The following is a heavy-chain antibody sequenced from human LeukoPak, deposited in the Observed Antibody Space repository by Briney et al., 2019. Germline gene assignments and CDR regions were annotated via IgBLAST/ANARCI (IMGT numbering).Heavy chain of an antibody. J-gene: IGHJ5*02. CDR2: IYYTGST. CDR3: ARDSRSGSFWFDP. CDR1: GGSFSGYY. Sequence: SETLSLTCAVYGGSFSGYYWSWVRQPPGKGLDWIGGIYYTGSTYYNPSLKSRVTISIDTSKNQFSLHLTSVTAADTAVYYCARDSRSGSFWFDPWGQGTLVTVSS. D-gene: IGHD6-19*01. V-gene: IGHV4-34*01.